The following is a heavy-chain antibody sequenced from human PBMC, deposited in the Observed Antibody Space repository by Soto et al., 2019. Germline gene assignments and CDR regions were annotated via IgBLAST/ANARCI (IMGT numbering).Heavy chain of an antibody. CDR3: ARGVGDLDAFDI. Sequence: ASETLSLTCTVSGGSISSGDYYWSWIRQPPGKGLEWIGYIYYSGSTYYNPSLKSRVTISVDTSKNQFSLKLSSVTAADTAVYYCARGVGDLDAFDIWGQGTMVTVSS. J-gene: IGHJ3*02. CDR2: IYYSGST. V-gene: IGHV4-30-4*01. CDR1: GGSISSGDYY.